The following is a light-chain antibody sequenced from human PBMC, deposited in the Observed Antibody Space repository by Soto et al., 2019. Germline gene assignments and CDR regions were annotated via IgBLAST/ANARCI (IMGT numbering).Light chain of an antibody. Sequence: SYELTQPPSVSVSPGRTASITCSGDKLGDKYPCWYQQKPGQSPVLVIYQGSKRPSGIPERFSGSSSGNTATLTISGTQAMDEADYYCQAWDSRTYFFGTGTKLTVL. CDR3: QAWDSRTYF. V-gene: IGLV3-1*01. J-gene: IGLJ1*01. CDR1: KLGDKY. CDR2: QGS.